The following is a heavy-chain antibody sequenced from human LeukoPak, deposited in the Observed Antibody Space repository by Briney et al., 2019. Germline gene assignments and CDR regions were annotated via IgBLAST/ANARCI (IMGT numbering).Heavy chain of an antibody. J-gene: IGHJ4*02. CDR1: GSTFTHYG. D-gene: IGHD3-16*01. CDR3: ARGIRSPLFDY. V-gene: IGHV1-18*01. CDR2: INTYNGDT. Sequence: GASVKVSCKASGSTFTHYGITWVRQAPGQGLAWMGWINTYNGDTKCAQKLQGRVTMTTDTSTSTAFMELRSLRSDDSAVYYCARGIRSPLFDYWGLGTLVTVSP.